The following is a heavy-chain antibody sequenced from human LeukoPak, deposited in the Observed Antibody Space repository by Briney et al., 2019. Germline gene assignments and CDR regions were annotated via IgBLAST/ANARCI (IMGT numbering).Heavy chain of an antibody. V-gene: IGHV3-23*01. J-gene: IGHJ4*02. CDR1: GFTFSSYA. CDR3: ATLVNYYDSSGYYRTTIDYFDY. D-gene: IGHD3-22*01. CDR2: ISGSGGST. Sequence: KAGVSLRLSCAASGFTFSSYAMSWVRQAPGKGLEWVSAISGSGGSTYYADSVKGRFTISRDNSKNTLYLQMNSLRAEDTAVYYCATLVNYYDSSGYYRTTIDYFDYWGQGTLVTVSS.